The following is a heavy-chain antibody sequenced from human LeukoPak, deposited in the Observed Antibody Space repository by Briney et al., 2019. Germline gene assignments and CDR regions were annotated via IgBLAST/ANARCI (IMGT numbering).Heavy chain of an antibody. CDR2: IYYSGST. D-gene: IGHD6-13*01. J-gene: IGHJ4*02. V-gene: IGHV4-34*01. CDR1: GGSFSGYY. Sequence: PSETLSLTCAVYGGSFSGYYWAWVRQPPGKGLEWIATIYYSGSTYYNPSLKSRVTISVDTAKNQFSLKLSSVTAADTAVYYCARYVAAPDTKYYFDSWGQGTLVTVSS. CDR3: ARYVAAPDTKYYFDS.